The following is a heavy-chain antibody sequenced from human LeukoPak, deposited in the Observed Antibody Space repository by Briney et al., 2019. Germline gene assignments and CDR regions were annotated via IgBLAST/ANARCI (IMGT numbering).Heavy chain of an antibody. CDR1: GYTFTGYY. D-gene: IGHD4-17*01. V-gene: IGHV1-2*02. Sequence: ASVKVSCKASGYTFTGYYMHWVRQAPGRGLEWMGWINPNSGGTNYAQKFQGRVTMTRDTSISTAYMELSRLRSDDTAVYYCARNYGDYMLNWFDPWGQGTLVTVSS. CDR3: ARNYGDYMLNWFDP. J-gene: IGHJ5*02. CDR2: INPNSGGT.